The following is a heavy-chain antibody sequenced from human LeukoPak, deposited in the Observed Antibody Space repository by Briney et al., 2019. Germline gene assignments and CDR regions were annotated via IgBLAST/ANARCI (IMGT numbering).Heavy chain of an antibody. CDR2: ISWNSGSI. CDR1: GFTFDDYA. D-gene: IGHD2-8*02. J-gene: IGHJ4*02. CDR3: AKDISGPGRG. Sequence: PGRSLRLSCAASGFTFDDYAMHWVRQALGKGLEWVSGISWNSGSIGYADSVKGRFTISRDNAKNSLYLQMNSLRAEDTALYYCAKDISGPGRGWGQGTLVTVSS. V-gene: IGHV3-9*01.